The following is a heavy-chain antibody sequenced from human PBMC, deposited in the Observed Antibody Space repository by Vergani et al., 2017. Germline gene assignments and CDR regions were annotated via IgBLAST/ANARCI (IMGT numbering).Heavy chain of an antibody. D-gene: IGHD3-22*01. V-gene: IGHV3-33*08. CDR2: IWFDGTNK. CDR3: ARAHDSSGYYPPHFDY. J-gene: IGHJ4*02. CDR1: GFTFSSYG. Sequence: VQLLESGGGLVQPGGSLRLSCAASGFTFSSYGMHWVRQAPGKGLEWVALIWFDGTNKYYADSVKGRFTISRDNSKNTLYLQMNSLRAEDTAVYYCARAHDSSGYYPPHFDYWGQGTLVTVSS.